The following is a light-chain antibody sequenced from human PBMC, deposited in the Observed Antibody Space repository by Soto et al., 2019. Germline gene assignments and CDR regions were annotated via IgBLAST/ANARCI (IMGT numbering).Light chain of an antibody. Sequence: QSVLAQPPSVSGDPGQRVTISCTGSGSNIGAGYDVHWYQQLPGTAPKLLIFANINRPSGVPDRFSGSKSGTSASLAITGLRAEDEADYYCQSYDSSPSGYVFGTGTKV. V-gene: IGLV1-40*01. CDR3: QSYDSSPSGYV. J-gene: IGLJ1*01. CDR2: ANI. CDR1: GSNIGAGYD.